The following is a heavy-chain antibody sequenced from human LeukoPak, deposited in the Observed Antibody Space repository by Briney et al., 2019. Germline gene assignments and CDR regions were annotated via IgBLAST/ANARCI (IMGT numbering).Heavy chain of an antibody. D-gene: IGHD3-3*01. CDR1: GYTFTSYG. Sequence: ASVKVSCKASGYTFTSYGISWVRQAPGQGLEWMGWISAYNGNTNYAQKLQGRVTMTTDTSTSTAYMELRSLRSDDTAVYYCARDQQDVLRFLEWLPRDAFDIWGQGTLVTVSS. CDR3: ARDQQDVLRFLEWLPRDAFDI. CDR2: ISAYNGNT. J-gene: IGHJ4*02. V-gene: IGHV1-18*01.